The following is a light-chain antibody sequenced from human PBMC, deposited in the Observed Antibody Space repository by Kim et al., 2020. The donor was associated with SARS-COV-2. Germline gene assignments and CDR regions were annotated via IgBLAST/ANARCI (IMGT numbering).Light chain of an antibody. CDR3: QTWGTDIYVI. V-gene: IGLV4-69*01. CDR2: INSDGSH. J-gene: IGLJ2*01. CDR1: SGNRTYA. Sequence: VRLTCTLSSGNRTYAIAWHQQQPEKGPRYLMKINSDGSHNKGDGIPDRFSGSSSGAECYLTISSLQSEDEADYYCQTWGTDIYVIFGGGTQLTVL.